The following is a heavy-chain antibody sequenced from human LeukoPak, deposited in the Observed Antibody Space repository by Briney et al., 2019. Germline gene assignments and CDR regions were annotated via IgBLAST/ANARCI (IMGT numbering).Heavy chain of an antibody. CDR1: GYTFTSYG. V-gene: IGHV1-18*01. Sequence: GASVKVSCKASGYTFTSYGISWVRQAPGQGLEWMGWISVYNGNMHYAQKLQGRVTMTTDTFTSTAYMELRSLTSDDTAIYYCARDAPSVAVAGGPDYWGQGTLVSVSS. CDR2: ISVYNGNM. CDR3: ARDAPSVAVAGGPDY. D-gene: IGHD6-19*01. J-gene: IGHJ4*02.